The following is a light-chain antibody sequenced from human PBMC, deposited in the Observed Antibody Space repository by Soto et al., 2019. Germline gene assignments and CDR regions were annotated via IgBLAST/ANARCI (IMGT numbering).Light chain of an antibody. CDR3: QHFSNSPSIT. CDR2: AAS. Sequence: EIVLTQSPGTLSLSPGEGATLSCRASQSVDSNYLAWYQQKPGQAPRLLIYAASSRATGIPVRFSGSGSGTDFTLTISRLEPEDFAVYYCQHFSNSPSITFGQGTRLEIK. CDR1: QSVDSNY. J-gene: IGKJ5*01. V-gene: IGKV3-20*01.